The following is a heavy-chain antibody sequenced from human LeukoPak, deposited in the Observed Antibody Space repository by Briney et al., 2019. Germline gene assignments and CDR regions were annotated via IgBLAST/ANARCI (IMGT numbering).Heavy chain of an antibody. CDR2: INTDSTTI. J-gene: IGHJ6*03. CDR1: GFTFRTYS. V-gene: IGHV3-48*01. Sequence: PGGSLRLSCAASGFTFRTYSMNWVRQAPGKGLEWVSYINTDSTTIHYADSVKGRFSISRDNAKNSLYLQMNSLRAEDTAVYYCARAICGWFRGKGGYMDVWGKGTTLTVSS. D-gene: IGHD3-10*01. CDR3: ARAICGWFRGKGGYMDV.